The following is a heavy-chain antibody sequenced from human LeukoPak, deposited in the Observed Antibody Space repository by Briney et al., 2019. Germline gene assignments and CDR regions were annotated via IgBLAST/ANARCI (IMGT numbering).Heavy chain of an antibody. CDR3: ARDGPPGEMEFDY. CDR1: GFTFSSYW. V-gene: IGHV3-74*01. J-gene: IGHJ4*02. Sequence: GGSLRLSCAASGFTFSSYWMHWVRHAPGKGLVWVSRINSDGSSTSYADSVKGRFTISRDSAKNTLYLQMNSLRAEDTAVYYCARDGPPGEMEFDYWGQGTLVTVSS. D-gene: IGHD3-10*01. CDR2: INSDGSST.